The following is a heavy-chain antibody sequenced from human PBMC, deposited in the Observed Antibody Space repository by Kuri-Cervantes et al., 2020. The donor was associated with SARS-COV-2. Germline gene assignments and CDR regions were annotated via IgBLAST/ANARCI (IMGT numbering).Heavy chain of an antibody. CDR1: GSTFSGHW. V-gene: IGHV3-74*01. J-gene: IGHJ4*02. Sequence: GESLKISCAASGSTFSGHWIHWVRQAPGKELVWVSRINPDGSYTNNADSVKGRFTLSRDNTKNMLFLQMNSLRAEDTAVYYCVRDGDHWNFDYWGQGTMVTVSS. D-gene: IGHD1-1*01. CDR3: VRDGDHWNFDY. CDR2: INPDGSYT.